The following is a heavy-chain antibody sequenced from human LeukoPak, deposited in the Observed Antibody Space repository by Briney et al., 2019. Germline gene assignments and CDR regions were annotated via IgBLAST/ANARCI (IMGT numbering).Heavy chain of an antibody. V-gene: IGHV3-23*01. J-gene: IGHJ4*02. CDR1: GFPFTTYA. CDR3: AKRAHYSYDY. D-gene: IGHD3-10*01. CDR2: ISGSGDDT. Sequence: GGSLRLSCAASGFPFTTYAMSWVRQAPGKGLEWVSVISGSGDDTFYADSVKGRFTLSRDNSKNTLYLQMNSLRAEDTAIYFCAKRAHYSYDYWGQGTLVTVSS.